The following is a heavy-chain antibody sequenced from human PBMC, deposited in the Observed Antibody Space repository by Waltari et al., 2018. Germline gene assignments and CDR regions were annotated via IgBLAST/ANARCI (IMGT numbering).Heavy chain of an antibody. D-gene: IGHD3-22*01. CDR3: ARGHGGYYDSSGYQQES. CDR2: INPSGGST. V-gene: IGHV1-46*01. CDR1: GYTFTSYY. Sequence: QVQLVQSGAEVKKPGASVKVSCKASGYTFTSYYMHWVRQAPGQGLEWMGIINPSGGSTSYAQKFQARVTMTRDTSTSTVYMELSSLRSEDTAVYYCARGHGGYYDSSGYQQESWGQGTLVTVSS. J-gene: IGHJ4*02.